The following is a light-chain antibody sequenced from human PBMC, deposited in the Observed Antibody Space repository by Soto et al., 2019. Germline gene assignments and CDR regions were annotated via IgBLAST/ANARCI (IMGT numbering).Light chain of an antibody. CDR2: EDT. CDR3: CSYAGSSSWV. Sequence: QSALTQPASVSGSPGQSITISRTGTSSDVGKYNLVSWYQHHPGKAPKLMIYEDTKRPSEVSNRFSGSKSGNTASLTISGLQAEDEADYYCCSYAGSSSWVFGGGTKLTVL. J-gene: IGLJ3*02. CDR1: SSDVGKYNL. V-gene: IGLV2-23*01.